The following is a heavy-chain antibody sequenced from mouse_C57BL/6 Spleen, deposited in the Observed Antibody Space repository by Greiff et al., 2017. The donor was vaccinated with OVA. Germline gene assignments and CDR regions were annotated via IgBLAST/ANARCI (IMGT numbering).Heavy chain of an antibody. J-gene: IGHJ3*01. D-gene: IGHD2-4*01. CDR1: GYTFTDYY. V-gene: IGHV1-26*01. CDR3: ARHDYTWFAY. Sequence: EVQLQQSGPELVKPGASVKISCKASGYTFTDYYMNWVKQSHGKSLEWIGDINPNNGGTSYNQKFKGKATLTVDESSSTAYMELRSLTSEDSAVYYCARHDYTWFAYWGQGTLVTVSA. CDR2: INPNNGGT.